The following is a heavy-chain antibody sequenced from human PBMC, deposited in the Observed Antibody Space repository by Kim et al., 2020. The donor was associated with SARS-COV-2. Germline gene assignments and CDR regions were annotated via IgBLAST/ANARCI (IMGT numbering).Heavy chain of an antibody. V-gene: IGHV3-30*18. CDR2: ISYDGSNK. Sequence: GGSLRLSCAASGFTFSSYGMHWVRQAPGKGLEWVAVISYDGSNKYYADSVKGRFTISRDNSKNTLYLQMNSLRAEDTAVYYCAKESYGSGWYYFDYWGQG. D-gene: IGHD6-19*01. CDR3: AKESYGSGWYYFDY. J-gene: IGHJ4*02. CDR1: GFTFSSYG.